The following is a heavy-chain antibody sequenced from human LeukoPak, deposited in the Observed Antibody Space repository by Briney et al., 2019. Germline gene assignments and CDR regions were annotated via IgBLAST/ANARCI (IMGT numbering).Heavy chain of an antibody. CDR2: ISTDNGDT. V-gene: IGHV1-18*01. D-gene: IGHD2-2*01. J-gene: IGHJ4*02. CDR3: ARDIGGYCSSTSCYSFDY. CDR1: GYTFTTYG. Sequence: GASVRVSCKSSGYTFTTYGITWVRQAPGQGLEWMGWISTDNGDTNYAQKLQGRVTMTTDTSTCTAYMELSSLRSDDTAVYYCARDIGGYCSSTSCYSFDYWGQGTLVTVSS.